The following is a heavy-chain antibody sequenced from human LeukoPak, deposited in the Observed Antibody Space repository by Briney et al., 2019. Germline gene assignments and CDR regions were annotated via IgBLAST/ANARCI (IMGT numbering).Heavy chain of an antibody. Sequence: PSETLSLTCTVSGGPISSYYWSWIRQPPGKGLEWIGYIYYSGSTNYNPSLKSRVTISVDTSKNQFSLKLSSETAADTAVYYCARGVVHYYDSSGYFARPSYYFDYWGQGTLVTVSS. J-gene: IGHJ4*02. V-gene: IGHV4-59*01. CDR3: ARGVVHYYDSSGYFARPSYYFDY. D-gene: IGHD3-22*01. CDR1: GGPISSYY. CDR2: IYYSGST.